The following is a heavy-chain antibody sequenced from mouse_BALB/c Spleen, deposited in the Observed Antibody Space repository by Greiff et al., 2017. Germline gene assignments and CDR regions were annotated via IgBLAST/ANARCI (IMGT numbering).Heavy chain of an antibody. Sequence: VKVVESGPGLVAPSQSLSITCTVSGFSLTSYGVHWVRQPPGKGLEWLGVIWAGGSTNYNSALMSRLSISKDNSKSQVFLKMNSLQTDDTAMYYCARGNYRYDAFDDWGQGTTLTVSS. D-gene: IGHD2-14*01. V-gene: IGHV2-9*02. CDR2: IWAGGST. CDR1: GFSLTSYG. J-gene: IGHJ2*01. CDR3: ARGNYRYDAFDD.